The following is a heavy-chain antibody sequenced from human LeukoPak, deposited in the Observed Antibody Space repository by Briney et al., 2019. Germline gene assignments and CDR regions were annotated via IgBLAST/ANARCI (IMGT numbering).Heavy chain of an antibody. CDR1: GFTFSGYY. V-gene: IGHV3-11*04. D-gene: IGHD3-3*01. J-gene: IGHJ4*02. CDR2: ISSSGSTI. Sequence: PGGSLRLSCAASGFTFSGYYMSWIRQAPGKGLEWVSYISSSGSTIYYADSVKGRFTISRDDAKNSPYLQMNSLRAEDTAVYYCAKDKFEFLEWLLSGYFDYWGQGTPVTVSS. CDR3: AKDKFEFLEWLLSGYFDY.